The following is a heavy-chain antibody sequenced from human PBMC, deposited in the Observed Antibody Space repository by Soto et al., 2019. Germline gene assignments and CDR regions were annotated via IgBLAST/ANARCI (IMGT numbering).Heavy chain of an antibody. D-gene: IGHD6-19*01. CDR2: FDPEDGET. J-gene: IGHJ5*02. V-gene: IGHV1-24*01. Sequence: GASLKVSCKVSGYTLTELSMHWVRQAPGKGLERMGGFDPEDGETIYAQKFQGRVTMTEDTSTDTAYMELSSLRSEDTAVYYCATGPGYSSGYNWFDPWGQGTLVTVSS. CDR1: GYTLTELS. CDR3: ATGPGYSSGYNWFDP.